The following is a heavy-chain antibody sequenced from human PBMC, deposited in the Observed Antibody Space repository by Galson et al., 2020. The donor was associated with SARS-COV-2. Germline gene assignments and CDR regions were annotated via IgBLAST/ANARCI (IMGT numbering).Heavy chain of an antibody. CDR2: IYYSGST. J-gene: IGHJ4*02. CDR3: ARVFRFSGSYYFDY. V-gene: IGHV4-38-2*02. CDR1: GYSISSGYY. D-gene: IGHD1-26*01. Sequence: ASETLSLTCTVSGYSISSGYYWAWIRQPPGKGLAWIGTIYYSGSTYYNPSLKSRVTISVDTSKNQFSLSLSSLTAADTAVYFCARVFRFSGSYYFDYWGQGTLVSVSS.